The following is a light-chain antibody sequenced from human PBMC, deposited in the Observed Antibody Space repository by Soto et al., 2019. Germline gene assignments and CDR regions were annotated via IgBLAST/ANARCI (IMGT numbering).Light chain of an antibody. V-gene: IGLV1-40*01. Sequence: QSVLTQPPSVSGALRQRGTISCTERSSTLRAGYGGHWCHQLAGTAPKLLLDAITNRPSGVLDRFAGVKSGTSASLAITGLRAEDGAEDYCQSYDSSLSGYVFGTETKGTVL. J-gene: IGLJ1*01. CDR3: QSYDSSLSGYV. CDR2: AIT. CDR1: SSTLRAGYG.